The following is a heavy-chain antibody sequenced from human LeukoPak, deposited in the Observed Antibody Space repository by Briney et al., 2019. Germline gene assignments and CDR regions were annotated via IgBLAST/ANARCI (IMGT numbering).Heavy chain of an antibody. J-gene: IGHJ5*02. CDR1: GGSISSHY. Sequence: KPSETLSLTCTVSGGSISSHYWSWVRQPPGKGLEWVGYIYYSGSTNYNPALKSRVTISVDTSKNQFSLKLSSVTAADTAVYYCASSPRFGDIDPWGQGTLVTVSS. D-gene: IGHD3-10*01. V-gene: IGHV4-59*11. CDR2: IYYSGST. CDR3: ASSPRFGDIDP.